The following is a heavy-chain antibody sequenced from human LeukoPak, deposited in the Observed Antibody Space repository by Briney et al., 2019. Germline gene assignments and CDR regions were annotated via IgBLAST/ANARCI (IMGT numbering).Heavy chain of an antibody. CDR3: ERTMVRGVTFDY. Sequence: PSETLSLTCTVSGGSISSGGYYWSWIRQHPGKGLEWIGYIYYSGSTYYNPSLKSRVTISVDTSKNQFSLKLSSVTAADPAVYYCERTMVRGVTFDYWGQGTLVTVSS. J-gene: IGHJ4*02. CDR1: GGSISSGGYY. CDR2: IYYSGST. D-gene: IGHD3-10*01. V-gene: IGHV4-31*03.